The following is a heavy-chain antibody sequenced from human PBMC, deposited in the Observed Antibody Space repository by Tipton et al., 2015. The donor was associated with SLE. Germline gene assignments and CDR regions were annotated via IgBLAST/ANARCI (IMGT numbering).Heavy chain of an antibody. CDR1: GGSFSGYY. CDR3: ARGVGHSKGAFDI. Sequence: TLSLTCAVYGGSFSGYYWSWIRQFPGKGLEWIGEINHSGSTNYNPSLKSRVTISVDTSKNQFSLKLSSVTAADTAVYFCARGVGHSKGAFDIWGQGTMVTVSS. D-gene: IGHD1-26*01. V-gene: IGHV4-34*01. J-gene: IGHJ3*02. CDR2: INHSGST.